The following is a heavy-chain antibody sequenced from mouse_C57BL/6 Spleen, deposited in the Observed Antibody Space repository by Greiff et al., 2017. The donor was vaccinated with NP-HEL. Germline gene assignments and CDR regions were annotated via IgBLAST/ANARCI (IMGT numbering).Heavy chain of an antibody. CDR3: ARYYSSYNYFDY. CDR1: GYTFTSYW. J-gene: IGHJ2*01. CDR2: IHPNSGST. Sequence: QVQLKQPGAELVKPGASVKLSCKASGYTFTSYWMHWVKQRPGQGLEWIGMIHPNSGSTNYNEKFKSKATLTVDKSSSTAYMQLSSLTSEDSAVYYCARYYSSYNYFDYWGQGTTLTVSS. V-gene: IGHV1-64*01. D-gene: IGHD1-1*01.